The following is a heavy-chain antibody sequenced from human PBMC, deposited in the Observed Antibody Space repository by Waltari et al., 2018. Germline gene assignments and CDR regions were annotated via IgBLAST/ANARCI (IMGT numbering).Heavy chain of an antibody. CDR1: GNTFTSYY. V-gene: IGHV1-46*01. J-gene: IGHJ5*02. D-gene: IGHD6-19*01. CDR2: INPRGVTT. Sequence: QVQLVQSGAEVKKPGASVKVSCKASGNTFTSYYVHWVRQAPGQGLEWMGLINPRGVTTTYAQQFQGRVTMTGDTSTSRVYMELSSLRSEDTAVYYCVIYSSGWYPWGQGTLVTVSS. CDR3: VIYSSGWYP.